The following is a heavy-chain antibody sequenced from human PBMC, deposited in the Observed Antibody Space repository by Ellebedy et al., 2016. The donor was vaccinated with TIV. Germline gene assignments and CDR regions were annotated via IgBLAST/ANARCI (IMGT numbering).Heavy chain of an antibody. V-gene: IGHV4-34*01. CDR2: INHSGDT. D-gene: IGHD3-10*01. J-gene: IGHJ4*02. CDR3: ARGRATMDTKPSYFDS. Sequence: GSLRLSXGVFGGSFSDYYWNWIRQPPGKGLEWIGEINHSGDTKHNPSLTGRGITSVDTSKNQFSLKLTYVTAADMGVYFCARGRATMDTKPSYFDSWGQGTLVTVSS. CDR1: GGSFSDYY.